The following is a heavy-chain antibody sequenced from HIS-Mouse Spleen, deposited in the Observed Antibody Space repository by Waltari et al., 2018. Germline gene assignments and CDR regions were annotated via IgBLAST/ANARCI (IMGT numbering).Heavy chain of an antibody. Sequence: QLQLQESGPGLVKPSETLSLTCTVSGGSISSSSYYLGWSRQPPGKGLEWIGRIYYSGSTSSNPSLKSRVTISVDTSKNQFSLKLSSVTAADTAVYYCAREIPYSSSWYDWYFDLWGRGTLVTVSS. CDR2: IYYSGST. V-gene: IGHV4-39*07. CDR3: AREIPYSSSWYDWYFDL. D-gene: IGHD6-13*01. J-gene: IGHJ2*01. CDR1: GGSISSSSYY.